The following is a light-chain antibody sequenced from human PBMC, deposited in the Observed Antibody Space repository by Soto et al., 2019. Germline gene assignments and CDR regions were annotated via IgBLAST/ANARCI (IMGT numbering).Light chain of an antibody. Sequence: DIQMTQSPSTLSASVGDRVTITCRASQSISSWLAWYQQKPGKAPKLLIYDASSLESGVPSRFSGSGSRTEFTLTISSLQPDDFATYYCQQYNSYSYTLGQGTKLEIK. J-gene: IGKJ2*01. V-gene: IGKV1-5*01. CDR1: QSISSW. CDR3: QQYNSYSYT. CDR2: DAS.